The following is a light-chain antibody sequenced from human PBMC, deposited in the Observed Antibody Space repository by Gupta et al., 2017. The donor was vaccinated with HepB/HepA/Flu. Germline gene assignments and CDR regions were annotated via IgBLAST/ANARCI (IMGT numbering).Light chain of an antibody. J-gene: IGKJ4*01. CDR1: QSVSSY. CDR2: DAF. Sequence: EIVLTQSPATLSLSPGARVTLSCRASQSVSSYLAWYQQKPGQAPRLLIYDAFNRATGIPARFSGSGSGTDFTLTISSLEPEDFAVYYCQQRSNWPLTFGGGTKVEIK. CDR3: QQRSNWPLT. V-gene: IGKV3-11*01.